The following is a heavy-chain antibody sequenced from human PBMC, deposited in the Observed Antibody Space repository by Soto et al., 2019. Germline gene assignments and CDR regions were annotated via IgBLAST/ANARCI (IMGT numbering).Heavy chain of an antibody. V-gene: IGHV3-74*01. Sequence: VQLVESGGGLVQPGWSLRLSCAASGFTFSGSWMHWVRQAPGKGLVWVSRINGDGSGTSYADFVKGRFTISRDDAKNTLFLQMNGLRAEDTAVYYCARGIFGSGTANDYWGQGTLVTVSS. CDR3: ARGIFGSGTANDY. D-gene: IGHD3-10*01. CDR2: INGDGSGT. J-gene: IGHJ4*02. CDR1: GFTFSGSW.